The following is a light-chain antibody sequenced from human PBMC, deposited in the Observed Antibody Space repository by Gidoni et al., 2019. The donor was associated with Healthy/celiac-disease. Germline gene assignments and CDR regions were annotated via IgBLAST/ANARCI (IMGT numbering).Light chain of an antibody. V-gene: IGKV3-11*01. CDR2: DAT. Sequence: EIVLTQSPVTLSLSPGERATLSCRASQSVSSYLAWYQQKPGQAPRLLIYDATNRATGIPARFSGGGSGTDFTLTISSLEPEDFAVYYCQHRSHWPPWTFGQGTKVEIK. CDR1: QSVSSY. J-gene: IGKJ1*01. CDR3: QHRSHWPPWT.